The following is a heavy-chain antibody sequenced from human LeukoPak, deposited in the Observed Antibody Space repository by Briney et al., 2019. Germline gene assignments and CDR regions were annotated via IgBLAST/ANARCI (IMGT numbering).Heavy chain of an antibody. CDR2: ISSSSSTI. D-gene: IGHD3-16*01. Sequence: GGSLRLSCAASGFTFSSYSMNWVRQAPGKGLEWVSYISSSSSTIYYADSVKGRFTISRDNAKNSLYLQMNSLRAEDTAVYYCARDLLGIALHAFDIWGQGTMVTVSS. CDR1: GFTFSSYS. V-gene: IGHV3-48*01. J-gene: IGHJ3*02. CDR3: ARDLLGIALHAFDI.